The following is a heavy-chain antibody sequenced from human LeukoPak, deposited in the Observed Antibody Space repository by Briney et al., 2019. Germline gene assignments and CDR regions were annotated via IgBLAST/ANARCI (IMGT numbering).Heavy chain of an antibody. Sequence: PGGSLRLSCAASGFTFDDYAMHWVRQAPGKGLEWVSGISWNSGSIGYADSVKGRFTISRDNAKNSLYLQMNSLGAEDTALYYCAKGGYRVWGSPVPFDYWGQGTLVTVSS. CDR2: ISWNSGSI. CDR1: GFTFDDYA. D-gene: IGHD3-16*01. V-gene: IGHV3-9*01. CDR3: AKGGYRVWGSPVPFDY. J-gene: IGHJ4*02.